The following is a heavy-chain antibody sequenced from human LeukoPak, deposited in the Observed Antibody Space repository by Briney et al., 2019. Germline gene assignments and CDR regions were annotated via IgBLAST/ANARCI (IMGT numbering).Heavy chain of an antibody. CDR2: ITSSSVYI. V-gene: IGHV3-21*01. Sequence: PGGSLRLSCAASGFIFSTYSMNWVRQAPGKGLEWVSSITSSSVYIYYADSVRGRFTISRDNAKNSLYLQMNSLRAEDTAVYYCARGDPDISFGVAGEAVDIWGQGTMVTVSS. D-gene: IGHD3-3*01. CDR1: GFIFSTYS. CDR3: ARGDPDISFGVAGEAVDI. J-gene: IGHJ3*02.